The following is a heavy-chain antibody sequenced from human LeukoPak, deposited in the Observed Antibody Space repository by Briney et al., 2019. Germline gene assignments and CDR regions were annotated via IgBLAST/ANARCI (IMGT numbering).Heavy chain of an antibody. Sequence: PGGSLRRSCAASGFTFSSYAMSWVRQVPGQGLEWVSAISGSGGSTYYADSVKSRFTISRDNSKNTLYLQMNSLRAEDTAVYYCAKGSSACSSTSCFALWDYWGQGTLVTVSS. CDR2: ISGSGGST. V-gene: IGHV3-23*01. CDR3: AKGSSACSSTSCFALWDY. D-gene: IGHD2-2*01. J-gene: IGHJ4*02. CDR1: GFTFSSYA.